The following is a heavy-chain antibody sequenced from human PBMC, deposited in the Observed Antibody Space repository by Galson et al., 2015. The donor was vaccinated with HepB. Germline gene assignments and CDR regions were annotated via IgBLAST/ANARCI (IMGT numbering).Heavy chain of an antibody. D-gene: IGHD5-24*01. CDR1: GDSVSSNPAS. CDR2: TYYRSQWDT. Sequence: CAISGDSVSSNPASWNWIRQSPSRGLEWLGRTYYRSQWDTDYAVSVKSRITINADASQNQFSLLLNSVTPDDTAVYYCARDRGRHSHGPPYYFDFWGQGTLVTVSS. V-gene: IGHV6-1*01. J-gene: IGHJ4*02. CDR3: ARDRGRHSHGPPYYFDF.